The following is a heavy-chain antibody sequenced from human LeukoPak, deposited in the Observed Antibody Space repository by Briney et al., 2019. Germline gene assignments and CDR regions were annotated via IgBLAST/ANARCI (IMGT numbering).Heavy chain of an antibody. D-gene: IGHD3-22*01. J-gene: IGHJ6*02. V-gene: IGHV3-30*01. Sequence: DSVRGRFTISRDPSTSTVYLQMNSLRPEDTAVYYCARSRYDSSGDLYYHYAMDAWGQGTTVTVSS. CDR3: ARSRYDSSGDLYYHYAMDA.